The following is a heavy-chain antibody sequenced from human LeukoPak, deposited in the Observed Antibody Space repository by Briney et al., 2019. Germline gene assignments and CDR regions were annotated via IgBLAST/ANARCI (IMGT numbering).Heavy chain of an antibody. CDR2: ISSSSSYI. V-gene: IGHV3-21*01. CDR1: GFTFSSYS. Sequence: GGSLRLSCAASGFTFSSYSMNCVRQAPGKGLEWVSSISSSSSYIYYADSVKGRFTISRDNAKNSLYLQMNSLRAEDTAVYYCARGGLERADGVDYWGQGPLVTVSS. D-gene: IGHD1-1*01. J-gene: IGHJ4*02. CDR3: ARGGLERADGVDY.